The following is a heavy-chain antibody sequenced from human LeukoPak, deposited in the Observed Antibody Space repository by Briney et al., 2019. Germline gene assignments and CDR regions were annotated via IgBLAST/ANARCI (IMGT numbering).Heavy chain of an antibody. CDR1: GYTFTSYG. J-gene: IGHJ4*02. D-gene: IGHD3-22*01. CDR2: ISAYNGNT. CDR3: ARDSSEDFYDSSGYYSFDF. Sequence: RASVKVSCKASGYTFTSYGISWVRQAPGQGLEWMGWISAYNGNTNYAQKVQGRVTMTTDTSTSTAYMELRSLRSDDTAVFYCARDSSEDFYDSSGYYSFDFWGQGTLVTVSS. V-gene: IGHV1-18*01.